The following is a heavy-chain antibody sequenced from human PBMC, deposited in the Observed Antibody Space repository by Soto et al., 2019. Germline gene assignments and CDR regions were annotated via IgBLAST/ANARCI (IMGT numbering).Heavy chain of an antibody. CDR2: VWYDGSTK. J-gene: IGHJ3*02. V-gene: IGHV3-33*01. CDR3: VRDQLYYYDIFGRPLNGFDI. Sequence: PGGSLRLSCAASGFTFRNYGMHWVRQAPGKGLEWVAVVWYDGSTKYYAESVKGRFTISRDNSDNTLYLQMNSLGAEDTALYYCVRDQLYYYDIFGRPLNGFDIWGQGTMVTVSS. CDR1: GFTFRNYG. D-gene: IGHD3-22*01.